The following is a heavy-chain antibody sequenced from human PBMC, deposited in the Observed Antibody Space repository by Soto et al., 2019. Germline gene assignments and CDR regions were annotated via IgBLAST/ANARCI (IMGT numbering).Heavy chain of an antibody. CDR3: VSQRTSVLTQAYFDY. V-gene: IGHV4-38-2*01. Sequence: PSETLSLTCAVSGFSISSGYYWGWIRQPPGRGLEWIGRIYTSGSTHYNPSLKSRVTISVDTSKNQFSLNLSSVTASDTAVYFCVSQRTSVLTQAYFDYWGPGALVTVSS. J-gene: IGHJ4*02. D-gene: IGHD2-8*01. CDR1: GFSISSGYY. CDR2: IYTSGST.